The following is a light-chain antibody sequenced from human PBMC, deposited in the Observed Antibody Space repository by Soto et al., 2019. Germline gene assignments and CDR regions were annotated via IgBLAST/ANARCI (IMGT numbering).Light chain of an antibody. CDR2: AAS. CDR3: QQLNGYPIT. Sequence: DIPLTQSPSFLSASVGDRVTITCRASQGISSYLAWYQQKPGKAPKVLIYAASTLQSGVPARFSGSGSGTEFTLTISSLQPEDFATYYCQQLNGYPITFGQGTRLEIK. V-gene: IGKV1-9*01. J-gene: IGKJ5*01. CDR1: QGISSY.